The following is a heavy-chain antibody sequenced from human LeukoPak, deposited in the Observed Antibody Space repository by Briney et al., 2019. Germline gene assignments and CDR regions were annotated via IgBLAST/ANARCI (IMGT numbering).Heavy chain of an antibody. Sequence: SGTLSLTCAVYGGSFSGYYWSWIRQPPGKGLEWIGEINHSGSTNYNPSLKSRVTISLDTSKNQFSLKLSSVTAADTAVYYCARGPLVDASDAFDIWGQGTMVTVSS. CDR1: GGSFSGYY. CDR2: INHSGST. D-gene: IGHD3-16*01. V-gene: IGHV4-34*01. CDR3: ARGPLVDASDAFDI. J-gene: IGHJ3*02.